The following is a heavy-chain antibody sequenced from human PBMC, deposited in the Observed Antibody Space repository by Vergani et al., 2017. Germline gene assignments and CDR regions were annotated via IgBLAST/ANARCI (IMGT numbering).Heavy chain of an antibody. V-gene: IGHV1-2*02. CDR3: ARVEVYYYDSSGLYYFDY. J-gene: IGHJ4*02. Sequence: QVQLVQSGAEVKKPGASVKVSCKASGYNFTGYYMHWVRQAPGQGLEWMGWINPNSGGTNYAQKFQGRVTMTRDTSISTAYMELSRLRSDDTAVYYCARVEVYYYDSSGLYYFDYWGQGTLVTVSS. CDR1: GYNFTGYY. D-gene: IGHD3-22*01. CDR2: INPNSGGT.